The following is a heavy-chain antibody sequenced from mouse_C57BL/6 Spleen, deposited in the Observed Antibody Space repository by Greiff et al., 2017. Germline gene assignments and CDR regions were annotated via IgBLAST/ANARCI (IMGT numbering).Heavy chain of an antibody. CDR2: INPNYGTT. CDR1: GYSFTDYN. D-gene: IGHD2-1*01. Sequence: VQLQQSGPELVKPGASVKISCKASGYSFTDYNMHWVKQSNGKGLEWIGVINPNYGTTSYNQKFKGKATLTVDQSSSTAYMQLNSLTSEDSAVYYGAQRRGNYAYFDVWGTGTTVTVAS. J-gene: IGHJ1*03. V-gene: IGHV1-39*01. CDR3: AQRRGNYAYFDV.